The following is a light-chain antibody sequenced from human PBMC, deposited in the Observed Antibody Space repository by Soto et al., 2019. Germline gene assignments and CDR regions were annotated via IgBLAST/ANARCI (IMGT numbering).Light chain of an antibody. Sequence: DIQMTQSPSSLSTSVGDRVTITFQASQDITHYLNWYQQKPGKAPKLLIYDASTLESGAPSRFSGSGSGTEFTLTINSLQPDDFATYYCQQYNSYPWTFGQGTKVDIK. CDR3: QQYNSYPWT. V-gene: IGKV1-5*01. CDR1: QDITHY. CDR2: DAS. J-gene: IGKJ1*01.